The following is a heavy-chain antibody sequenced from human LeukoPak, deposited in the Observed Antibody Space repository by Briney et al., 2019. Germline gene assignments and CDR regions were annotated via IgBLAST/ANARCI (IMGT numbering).Heavy chain of an antibody. Sequence: GGSLRLSCVASGFTFSGYAMSWVRQAPGKGLEWVSAISGSGGSTYYADSVKGRFTISRDNSKNTLYLQVNSLRAEDTAVYYCAKDLMTTVVTDDYWGQGTLVTVSS. J-gene: IGHJ4*02. CDR1: GFTFSGYA. D-gene: IGHD4-23*01. V-gene: IGHV3-23*01. CDR3: AKDLMTTVVTDDY. CDR2: ISGSGGST.